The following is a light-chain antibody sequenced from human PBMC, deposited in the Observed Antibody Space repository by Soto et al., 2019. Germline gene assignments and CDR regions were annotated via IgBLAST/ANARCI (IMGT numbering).Light chain of an antibody. CDR1: SSDVGSSNL. CDR2: EVS. Sequence: QSVLTQPASVFGSPGQSITFSCPGTSSDVGSSNLVSWYQQHPGKAPKLLIYEVSKRPSGVSNRFSGSKSGNTASLTISGLQAEDEADYYCCSYAGSSTHVFGTGTKVTVL. V-gene: IGLV2-23*02. CDR3: CSYAGSSTHV. J-gene: IGLJ1*01.